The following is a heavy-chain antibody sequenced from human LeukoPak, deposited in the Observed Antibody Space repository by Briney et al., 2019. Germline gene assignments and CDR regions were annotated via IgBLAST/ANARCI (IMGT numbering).Heavy chain of an antibody. CDR1: GGPFSGYY. CDR2: INHSGST. CDR3: AREPSSGWYYFDY. Sequence: SSETLSLTCAVYGGPFSGYYWSWIRQPPGKGLEWIGEINHSGSTNYNPSLKSRVTMSVDTSKNQFSLKLSSVTAADTAVYYCAREPSSGWYYFDYWGQGTLVTVSS. V-gene: IGHV4-34*01. J-gene: IGHJ4*02. D-gene: IGHD6-19*01.